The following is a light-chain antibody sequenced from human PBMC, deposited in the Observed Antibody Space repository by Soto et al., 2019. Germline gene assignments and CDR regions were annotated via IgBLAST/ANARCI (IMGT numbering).Light chain of an antibody. J-gene: IGKJ5*01. CDR3: QQYSDSPMT. CDR1: QNVNNNY. Sequence: NVLTQSPGTLSLSPWERATVSCRASQNVNNNYLVWYQQRPGQAPGLLIHGASRRATGIPDRFSGSASGTDFTLTISRLEPEDFAVYFCQQYSDSPMTFGQGTRLEIK. V-gene: IGKV3-20*01. CDR2: GAS.